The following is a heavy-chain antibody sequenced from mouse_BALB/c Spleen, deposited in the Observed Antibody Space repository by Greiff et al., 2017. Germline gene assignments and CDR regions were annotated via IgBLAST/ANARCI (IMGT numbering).Heavy chain of an antibody. Sequence: EVQLVESGGGLVKPGGSLKLSCAASGFTFSSYAMSWVRQSPEKRLEWVAEISSGGSYTYYPDTVTGRFTISRDNAKNTLYLEMSSLRSEDTAMYYCASDGGLRQGLYYFDYWGQGTTLTVSS. CDR2: ISSGGSYT. V-gene: IGHV5-9-4*01. CDR3: ASDGGLRQGLYYFDY. D-gene: IGHD2-2*01. J-gene: IGHJ2*01. CDR1: GFTFSSYA.